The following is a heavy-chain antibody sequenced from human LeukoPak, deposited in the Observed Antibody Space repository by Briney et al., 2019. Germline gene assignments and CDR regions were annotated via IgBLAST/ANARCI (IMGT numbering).Heavy chain of an antibody. CDR1: GYTFTSYG. CDR3: ARDHPFKTGTTGPDAFDI. V-gene: IGHV1-18*01. Sequence: ASVKVSCKASGYTFTSYGIIWVRQAPGQGLEWMGWISAYNGNTNYAQKLQGRVTMTTDTSTSTAYMELRSLRSDDTAVYYCARDHPFKTGTTGPDAFDIWGQGTMVTVSS. CDR2: ISAYNGNT. J-gene: IGHJ3*02. D-gene: IGHD1-1*01.